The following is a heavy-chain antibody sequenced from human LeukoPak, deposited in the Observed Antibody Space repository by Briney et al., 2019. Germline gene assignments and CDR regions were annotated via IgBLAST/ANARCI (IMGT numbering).Heavy chain of an antibody. V-gene: IGHV3-30*18. Sequence: GGSLRLSCAASGFTFSSYGMHWVRQAPGKGLEWVAIVSYDGSNKYYADSVKGRFTISRDNSKNTLYLQMNSLGAEDTAVYYCAKDLTRRYDLWSNKYSPREDYHGMDVWGQGTTVTVSS. J-gene: IGHJ6*02. D-gene: IGHD3-3*01. CDR3: AKDLTRRYDLWSNKYSPREDYHGMDV. CDR2: VSYDGSNK. CDR1: GFTFSSYG.